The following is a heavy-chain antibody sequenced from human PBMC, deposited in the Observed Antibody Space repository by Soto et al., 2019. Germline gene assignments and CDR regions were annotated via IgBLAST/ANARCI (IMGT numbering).Heavy chain of an antibody. D-gene: IGHD4-17*01. V-gene: IGHV4-59*08. CDR1: GGSISSYY. CDR2: IYYSGST. Sequence: PSETLSLTCTVSGGSISSYYWSWIRQPPGKGLEWIGYIYYSGSTNYNPSLKSRVTISVDTSKNQFSLKLSSVTAADTAVYYCARRYGDYFDFWGQGTLVNRLL. CDR3: ARRYGDYFDF. J-gene: IGHJ4*02.